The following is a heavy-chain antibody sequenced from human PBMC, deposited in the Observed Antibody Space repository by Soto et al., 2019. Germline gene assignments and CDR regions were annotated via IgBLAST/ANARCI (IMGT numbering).Heavy chain of an antibody. D-gene: IGHD1-1*01. CDR3: ARDTGDGTFDF. CDR1: GYTFSSYA. J-gene: IGHJ4*02. V-gene: IGHV1-3*01. CDR2: INAGYGNT. Sequence: GASVKVSCKASGYTFSSYAMHWVRQAPGQRLEWMGWINAGYGNTKSSQKFQDRVTISRDTSASTAYMELTSLRSEDTAVYYCARDTGDGTFDFWGQSTLVTLSS.